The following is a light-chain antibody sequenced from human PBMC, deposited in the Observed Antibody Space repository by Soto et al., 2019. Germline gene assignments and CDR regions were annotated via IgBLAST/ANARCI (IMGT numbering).Light chain of an antibody. CDR1: NIGGKS. CDR3: HVWDSSSDHYV. J-gene: IGLJ1*01. V-gene: IGLV3-21*02. Sequence: SYELTQPPSVSVAPGQTARITCGGNNIGGKSVHGYQQKPGQAPVLVVYDDSDRPSGIPDRFSGSNSGDTATLTIRRVEAGDEADYYCHVWDSSSDHYVFGTGTKGTVL. CDR2: DDS.